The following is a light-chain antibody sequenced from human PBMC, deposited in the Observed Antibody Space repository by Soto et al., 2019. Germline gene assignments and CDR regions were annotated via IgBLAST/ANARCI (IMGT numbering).Light chain of an antibody. CDR3: QQYGSSGT. V-gene: IGKV3-20*01. CDR1: QSVSRSY. Sequence: EIVLTQSPGTLSLSPGDRATLSCRASQSVSRSYLGWYQQKPGQAPRLLMYGASNRATGIPDRFSGSGSGTDFTLTISRLEPEDFAVYYCQQYGSSGTFGQGTKVDI. CDR2: GAS. J-gene: IGKJ1*01.